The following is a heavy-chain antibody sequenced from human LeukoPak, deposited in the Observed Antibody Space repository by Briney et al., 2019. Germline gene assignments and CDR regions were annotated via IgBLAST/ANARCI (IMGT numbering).Heavy chain of an antibody. V-gene: IGHV3-7*01. D-gene: IGHD1-26*01. Sequence: PGGSLRLSCAASGFTLSSYWMSWVRQAPGKGLEWVANIKQDGSEKYYVDSVKGRFTISRDNAKNSLYLQMNSLRAEDTAVYYCAGDRATSYFDYWGQGALVTISS. CDR3: AGDRATSYFDY. J-gene: IGHJ4*02. CDR2: IKQDGSEK. CDR1: GFTLSSYW.